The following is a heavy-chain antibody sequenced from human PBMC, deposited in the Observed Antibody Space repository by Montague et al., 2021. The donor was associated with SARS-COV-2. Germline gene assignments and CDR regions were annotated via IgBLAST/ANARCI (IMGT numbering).Heavy chain of an antibody. D-gene: IGHD3-10*01. CDR3: ARIVGVLLWFGESDYGMDV. Sequence: PALAKPTQTLTLTCTFSGFSLSTSGMCVSWIRQPPGKALEWLARIDWDDDKYYSTSLKTRLTISKDTSKNQVVLTMTNMDPVDTATYYCARIVGVLLWFGESDYGMDVWGQGTTGTVSS. J-gene: IGHJ6*02. CDR2: IDWDDDK. V-gene: IGHV2-70*11. CDR1: GFSLSTSGMC.